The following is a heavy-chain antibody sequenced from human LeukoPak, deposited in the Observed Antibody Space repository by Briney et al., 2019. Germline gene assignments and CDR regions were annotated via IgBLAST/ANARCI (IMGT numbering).Heavy chain of an antibody. CDR2: IKQDGNEK. D-gene: IGHD4/OR15-4a*01. V-gene: IGHV3-7*01. CDR3: ARDTLGEGEDANYAVYYFDY. CDR1: GLILNTYW. Sequence: GGSLSLSRAASGLILNTYWMSWVRQAPGKGLEWVANIKQDGNEKYYADSVKGRFTNSRDNGKNSLDLQMNSLRADDTAVYYCARDTLGEGEDANYAVYYFDYWGQGTVVTVSS. J-gene: IGHJ4*02.